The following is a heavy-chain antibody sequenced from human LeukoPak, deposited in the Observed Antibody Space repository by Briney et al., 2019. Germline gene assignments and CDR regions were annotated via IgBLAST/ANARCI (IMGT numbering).Heavy chain of an antibody. CDR2: ISAYNGNT. CDR3: ARDQGRYYDFWSGRHYYYYMDV. J-gene: IGHJ6*03. CDR1: GYTFTSYG. D-gene: IGHD3-3*01. Sequence: ASVKVSCKASGYTFTSYGISWVRQAPGQGLEWMGWISAYNGNTNYAQKLQGRVTMTTDTSTSTAYMELRSLRSDDTAVYYCARDQGRYYDFWSGRHYYYYMDVWGKGTTVTVSS. V-gene: IGHV1-18*01.